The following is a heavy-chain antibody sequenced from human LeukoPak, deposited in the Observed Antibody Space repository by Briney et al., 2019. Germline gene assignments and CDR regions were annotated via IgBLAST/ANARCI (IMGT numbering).Heavy chain of an antibody. V-gene: IGHV3-23*01. CDR3: AKNYGGNSKGLLDAFDI. Sequence: GGSLRLSCAASGFTFSSYAMSWVRQAPGKGLEWVSAISGSGGSTYYADSVKGRFTISRDNSKNTLYLQMSSLRAEDTAVYYCAKNYGGNSKGLLDAFDIWGQGTMVTVSS. J-gene: IGHJ3*02. CDR2: ISGSGGST. CDR1: GFTFSSYA. D-gene: IGHD4-23*01.